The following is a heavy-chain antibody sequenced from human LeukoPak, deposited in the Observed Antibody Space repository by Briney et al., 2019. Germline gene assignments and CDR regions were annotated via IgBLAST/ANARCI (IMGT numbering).Heavy chain of an antibody. V-gene: IGHV4-39*01. D-gene: IGHD2-2*02. J-gene: IGHJ3*02. Sequence: SETLSLTCTVSGGSISSSGYYWGWIRQPPGKGLEWIASIYYSGSTYYNPSLKSRVTISVDTSKNQLSLKLSSLTAADTAVYYCARGRSVSSRTNIVVVPAAIYAFDIWGQGTMVTVSS. CDR1: GGSISSSGYY. CDR3: ARGRSVSSRTNIVVVPAAIYAFDI. CDR2: IYYSGST.